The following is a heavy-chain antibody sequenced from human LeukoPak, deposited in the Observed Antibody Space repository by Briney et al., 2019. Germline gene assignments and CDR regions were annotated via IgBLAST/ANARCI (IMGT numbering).Heavy chain of an antibody. D-gene: IGHD3-10*01. CDR3: ASSYASGTYYSHNY. Sequence: ASVKVSCKASVYTFTSYAMNWVRQAPGQGLEWMGWVNTNTGNPTYAQDFTGRFVFSLDTSVSTAYLQISSLKAEDTAVYYCASSYASGTYYSHNYWGQGTLVTVSS. CDR2: VNTNTGNP. CDR1: VYTFTSYA. J-gene: IGHJ4*02. V-gene: IGHV7-4-1*02.